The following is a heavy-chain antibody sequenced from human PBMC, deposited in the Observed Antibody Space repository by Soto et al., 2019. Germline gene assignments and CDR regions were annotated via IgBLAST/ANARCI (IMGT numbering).Heavy chain of an antibody. CDR2: IIPIFGTA. CDR3: AREEKGFDY. CDR1: GGTFSSYA. V-gene: IGHV1-69*06. J-gene: IGHJ4*02. Sequence: VQLVQSGAAVKKPGSSVKVSCQASGGTFSSYAISWVLQAPGQGLEWMGGIIPIFGTANYAQKFQGRVTINADKSTSTAYMELSSLRSEDTAVYYCAREEKGFDYWGQGPLVTVSS.